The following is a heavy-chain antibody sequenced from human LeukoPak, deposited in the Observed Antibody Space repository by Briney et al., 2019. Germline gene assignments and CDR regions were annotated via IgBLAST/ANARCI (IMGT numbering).Heavy chain of an antibody. CDR1: GFAVSSNY. V-gene: IGHV3-53*01. Sequence: GGSLRLSCAASGFAVSSNYMTWVRQAPGKGLEWVSVIYSGGSTYYADSVKGRFTISRDNSKNTLYLQMSNLRAEDTAVYYCARTNGGAYRASYFDYWGQGTLVTVSS. CDR2: IYSGGST. J-gene: IGHJ4*02. CDR3: ARTNGGAYRASYFDY. D-gene: IGHD3-16*01.